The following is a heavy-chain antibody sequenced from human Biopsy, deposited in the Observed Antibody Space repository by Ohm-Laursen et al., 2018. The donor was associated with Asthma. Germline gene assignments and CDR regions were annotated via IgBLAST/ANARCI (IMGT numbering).Heavy chain of an antibody. V-gene: IGHV1-8*01. CDR1: RYTFTSYD. D-gene: IGHD3-16*01. J-gene: IGHJ4*02. CDR2: MNPNSGNT. Sequence: ASVKVSCKASRYTFTSYDINWVRQATGQGLEWMGWMNPNSGNTGYPQNFQGRVTMTRDTSISTAYMELSSPRSEDTAVYYCTRWSLRVRDTPNDYWGQGTLVTVSS. CDR3: TRWSLRVRDTPNDY.